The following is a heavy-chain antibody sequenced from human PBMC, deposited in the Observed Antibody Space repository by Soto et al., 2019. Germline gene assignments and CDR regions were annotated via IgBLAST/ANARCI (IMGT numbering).Heavy chain of an antibody. CDR1: GSTISRNY. CDR3: ARGRDGYNFLYEPT. Sequence: GGSLRLSCAASGSTISRNYMSWVRQAPGKGLEWVSVIYSAGNTYYADSVKGRFSISRDNSKNTVYLQMNSLRVEDTAVYYCARGRDGYNFLYEPTWGQGTLVTVSS. CDR2: IYSAGNT. V-gene: IGHV3-53*01. D-gene: IGHD5-12*01. J-gene: IGHJ4*02.